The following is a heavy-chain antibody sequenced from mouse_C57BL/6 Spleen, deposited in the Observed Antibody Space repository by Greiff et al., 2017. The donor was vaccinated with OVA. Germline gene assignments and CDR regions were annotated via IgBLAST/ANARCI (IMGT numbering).Heavy chain of an antibody. CDR3: AREGTSFAY. CDR2: ISYDGSN. D-gene: IGHD3-3*01. V-gene: IGHV3-6*01. CDR1: GYSITSGYY. Sequence: ESGPGLVKPSQSLSLTCSVTGYSITSGYYWNWIRQFPGNKLEWMGYISYDGSNNYNPSLQNRISITRDTSKNQFFLKLNSVTTEDTATYYCAREGTSFAYWGQGTLVTVSA. J-gene: IGHJ3*01.